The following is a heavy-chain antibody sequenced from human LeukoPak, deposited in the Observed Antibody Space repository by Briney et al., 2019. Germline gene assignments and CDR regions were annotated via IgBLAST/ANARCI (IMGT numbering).Heavy chain of an antibody. CDR2: INPSGGST. J-gene: IGHJ4*02. Sequence: ASVKVSCKASGYTFTSYYIHWVRQAPGEGLEWMGIINPSGGSTSYAQKFQGRVTMTRDTSTSTVYMELSSLRSEDTAVYYCARFAVHRRLTVVGQFGLDYWGQGTLVTVSS. CDR1: GYTFTSYY. D-gene: IGHD6-19*01. CDR3: ARFAVHRRLTVVGQFGLDY. V-gene: IGHV1-46*01.